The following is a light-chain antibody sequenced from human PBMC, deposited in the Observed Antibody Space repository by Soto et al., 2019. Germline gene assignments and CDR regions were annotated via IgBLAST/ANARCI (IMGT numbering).Light chain of an antibody. CDR1: SSNIGNNY. V-gene: IGLV1-51*01. J-gene: IGLJ7*01. CDR2: DNN. CDR3: GTWDSSLSAGV. Sequence: QSVLTQPPSVSAAPGQKVTIPCSGGSSNIGNNYVSWYQQFPGTAPKLLIYDNNKRPSGIPDRFSASKSGTSATLGITGLQTGDEADYYCGTWDSSLSAGVFGGGTQLTVL.